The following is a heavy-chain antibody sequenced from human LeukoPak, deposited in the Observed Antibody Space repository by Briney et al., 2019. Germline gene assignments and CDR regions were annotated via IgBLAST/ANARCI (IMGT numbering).Heavy chain of an antibody. J-gene: IGHJ4*02. CDR1: GFTFSSYW. V-gene: IGHV3-74*01. CDR2: INSDGSTT. CDR3: ARDRPLGMFDY. Sequence: GGSLRLSCAASGFTFSSYWMHWVRQAPGKGLVWVSRINSDGSTTSYADSVKGRFTISRDNAKNTLYLQMNSLRAEDTAVYYCARDRPLGMFDYWGQGTLVTVSS. D-gene: IGHD1-14*01.